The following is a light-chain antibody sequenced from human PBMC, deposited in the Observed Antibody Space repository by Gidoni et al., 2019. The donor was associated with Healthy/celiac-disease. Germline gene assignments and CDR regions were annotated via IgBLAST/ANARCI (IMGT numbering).Light chain of an antibody. CDR2: AAS. Sequence: DIQMTQSPSSLSASVGDRVTITCRASQSIISYLNWYQQKPGKAPKLLIYAASSLQSWVPSRFSGSGSATDFTLTISSLQPEDFATYYCQQSYSTPLTCGGGTKVEIK. CDR3: QQSYSTPLT. V-gene: IGKV1-39*01. J-gene: IGKJ4*01. CDR1: QSIISY.